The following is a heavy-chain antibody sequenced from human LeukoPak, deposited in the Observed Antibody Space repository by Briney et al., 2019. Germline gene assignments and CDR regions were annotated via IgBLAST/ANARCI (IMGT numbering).Heavy chain of an antibody. D-gene: IGHD3-22*01. CDR2: INPNNGGT. CDR3: ASPRYYDSSGYLNDAFDI. V-gene: IGHV1-2*06. CDR1: GYTFTGYH. J-gene: IGHJ3*02. Sequence: ASVKVSRKASGYTFTGYHMHWVRQAPGQGLEWMGRINPNNGGTNYAQKFQGRVTMTRDTSISTAYMELSRLRSDDTAVYYCASPRYYDSSGYLNDAFDIWGQGTMVTVSS.